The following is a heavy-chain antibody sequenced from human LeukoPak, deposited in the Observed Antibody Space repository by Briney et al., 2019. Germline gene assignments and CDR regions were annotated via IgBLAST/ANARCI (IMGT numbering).Heavy chain of an antibody. CDR2: ISSSSSYI. D-gene: IGHD2-2*01. J-gene: IGHJ1*01. CDR3: GRDMHS. Sequence: PGGSLRLSCAASGFTFSSYSMNWVRQAPGRGLEWVSSISSSSSYISYAESMKQRFPISRDNAKSALYMQMNSLRAEDTSAYCCGRDMHSGGQGPLVTVSS. CDR1: GFTFSSYS. V-gene: IGHV3-21*01.